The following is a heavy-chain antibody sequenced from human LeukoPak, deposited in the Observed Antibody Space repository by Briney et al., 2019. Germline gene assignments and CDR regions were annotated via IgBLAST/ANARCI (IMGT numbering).Heavy chain of an antibody. CDR3: ARDIAGATKGGWFDT. CDR2: INPNSGNT. CDR1: GYTFTNYD. D-gene: IGHD1-26*01. J-gene: IGHJ5*02. Sequence: ASVKLSCKASGYTFTNYDINWVRQATGQGLEWMAWINPNSGNTGYAQKFQGRVTMTRNTSISTAYMELSSLRSEDTALYYCARDIAGATKGGWFDTWGQGTPVTVSS. V-gene: IGHV1-8*01.